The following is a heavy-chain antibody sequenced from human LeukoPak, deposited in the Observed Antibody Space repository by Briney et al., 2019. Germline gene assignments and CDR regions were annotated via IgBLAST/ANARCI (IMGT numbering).Heavy chain of an antibody. CDR3: AKAYSRAFDY. CDR1: GFTVSNSY. V-gene: IGHV3-53*01. J-gene: IGHJ4*02. D-gene: IGHD3-22*01. Sequence: PGGSLRLSCAASGFTVSNSYMNWVRQAPGRGLEWVSVIYSDGSTYYADSVKGRFTISRDNSKNTLYLQMNSLRAEDTAVYYCAKAYSRAFDYWGQGTLDTVS. CDR2: IYSDGST.